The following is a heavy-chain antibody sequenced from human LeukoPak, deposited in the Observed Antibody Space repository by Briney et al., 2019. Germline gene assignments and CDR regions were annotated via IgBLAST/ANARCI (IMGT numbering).Heavy chain of an antibody. V-gene: IGHV3-23*01. Sequence: GSLRLSCAASGFTFSSYAMSWVRQAPGKGLEWVSAISGSGGSTYYADSVKGRFTISRDNSKNTLYLQMNSLRAEDTAVYYCARAKGRMVRGVITDYWGQGTLVTVSS. J-gene: IGHJ4*02. CDR3: ARAKGRMVRGVITDY. CDR2: ISGSGGST. D-gene: IGHD3-10*01. CDR1: GFTFSSYA.